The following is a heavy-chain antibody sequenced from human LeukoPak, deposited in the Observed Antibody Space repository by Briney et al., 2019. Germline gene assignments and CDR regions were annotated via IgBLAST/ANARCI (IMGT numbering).Heavy chain of an antibody. Sequence: GGSLRLSCAASGFTFSSYWMSWVRQAPGKGLEWVANIKQDGSEKYYVDSVKGRFTISRDNAKNSLYLQMNSLRAEDTAVYYCAGYTYNWNSVADYWGQGTLVTVSS. CDR3: AGYTYNWNSVADY. CDR1: GFTFSSYW. V-gene: IGHV3-7*01. J-gene: IGHJ4*02. CDR2: IKQDGSEK. D-gene: IGHD1/OR15-1a*01.